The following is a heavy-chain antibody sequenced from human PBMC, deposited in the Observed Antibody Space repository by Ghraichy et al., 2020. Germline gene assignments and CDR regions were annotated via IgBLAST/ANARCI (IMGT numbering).Heavy chain of an antibody. CDR1: GYTFTSYG. Sequence: ASVKVSCKASGYTFTSYGISWVRQAPGQGLEWMGWISAYNGNTNYAQKLQGRVTMTTDTSTSTAYMELRSLRSDDTAVYYCARDGYDFWSGPLGMDVWGQGTTVTVSS. CDR2: ISAYNGNT. D-gene: IGHD3-3*01. V-gene: IGHV1-18*04. CDR3: ARDGYDFWSGPLGMDV. J-gene: IGHJ6*02.